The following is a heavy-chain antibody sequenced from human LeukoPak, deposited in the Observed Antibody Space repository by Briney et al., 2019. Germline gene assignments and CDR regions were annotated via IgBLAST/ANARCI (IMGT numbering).Heavy chain of an antibody. CDR1: GFTFSSYA. Sequence: GSLRLSCAXSGFTFSSYAMSWVRQAPGKGLEWVSAISGSGGSTYYADSVKGRFTISRDNSKNTLYLQINSLRAEDTAVYYCAKDYGDFTYFDYWGQGTLVTVSS. D-gene: IGHD4-17*01. CDR2: ISGSGGST. CDR3: AKDYGDFTYFDY. J-gene: IGHJ4*02. V-gene: IGHV3-23*01.